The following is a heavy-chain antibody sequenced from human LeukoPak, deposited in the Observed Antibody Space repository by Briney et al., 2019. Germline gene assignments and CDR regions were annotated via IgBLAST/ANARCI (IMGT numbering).Heavy chain of an antibody. CDR3: AAGKTNYGDYGHY. V-gene: IGHV1-58*01. Sequence: ASVKVSCKASGFTFSSSAVQWVRQARGQRLEWIGWIVVGSGNTNYAQKFQERVTITRDMSTSTAYMELSSLRSEDTAVYYCAAGKTNYGDYGHYWGQGTLVTVSS. D-gene: IGHD4-17*01. CDR2: IVVGSGNT. J-gene: IGHJ4*02. CDR1: GFTFSSSA.